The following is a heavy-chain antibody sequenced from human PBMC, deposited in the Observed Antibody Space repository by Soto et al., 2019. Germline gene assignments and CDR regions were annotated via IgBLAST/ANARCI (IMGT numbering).Heavy chain of an antibody. CDR3: ARASGNSYSFVY. Sequence: GWSLRLSCAASGFSFSDYYMSWIRQAPGKGLEWVSYISSSGSTIYYADSVKGRFTISRDNAKNSLYLQMNSLRAEDTAVYYCARASGNSYSFVYWGQGTLVTVSS. V-gene: IGHV3-11*01. J-gene: IGHJ4*02. CDR1: GFSFSDYY. CDR2: ISSSGSTI. D-gene: IGHD5-18*01.